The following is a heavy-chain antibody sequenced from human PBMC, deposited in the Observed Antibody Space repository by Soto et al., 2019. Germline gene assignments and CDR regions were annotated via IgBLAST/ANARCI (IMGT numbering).Heavy chain of an antibody. V-gene: IGHV3-30*18. CDR3: AKDDSNRWYNYYAMDV. J-gene: IGHJ6*02. CDR1: GFTFYKYG. D-gene: IGHD3-22*01. Sequence: QVQLVESGGGVVQPGRSLRLSCAASGFTFYKYGMHWVRQAPGKGLEWVALISHDGSNKYYVDSVKGRFTIARDNSKNTVFLQMNSLRPEDTALYVCAKDDSNRWYNYYAMDVWGQGTTVTVSS. CDR2: ISHDGSNK.